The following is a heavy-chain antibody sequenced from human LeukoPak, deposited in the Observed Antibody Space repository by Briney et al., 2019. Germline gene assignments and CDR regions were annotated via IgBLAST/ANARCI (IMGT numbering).Heavy chain of an antibody. J-gene: IGHJ5*02. CDR1: GGTFSSYA. Sequence: SVKVSCKASGGTFSSYAISWVRQAPGQGLEWMGRIIPILGIANYAQKFQGRVTITADKSTSTAYMEPSSLRSEDTAVYYCAREKDGDYKGINWFDPWGQGTLVTVSS. D-gene: IGHD4-17*01. CDR2: IIPILGIA. V-gene: IGHV1-69*04. CDR3: AREKDGDYKGINWFDP.